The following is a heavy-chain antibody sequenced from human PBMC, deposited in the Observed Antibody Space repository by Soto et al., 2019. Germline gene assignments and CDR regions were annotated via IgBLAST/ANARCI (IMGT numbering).Heavy chain of an antibody. CDR1: GFTVSAYT. CDR3: ARWEQPLFDY. D-gene: IGHD1-26*01. Sequence: QVQLVESGGGVVQPGRSLRLSCAASGFTVSAYTMHWVRQAPGKGLEWVAVISSDGNHKYYTDPGKGRFTISRDTSTNTLYLQMNSLRAEDTAVYYCARWEQPLFDYWGQGTLVTVSS. J-gene: IGHJ4*02. CDR2: ISSDGNHK. V-gene: IGHV3-30-3*01.